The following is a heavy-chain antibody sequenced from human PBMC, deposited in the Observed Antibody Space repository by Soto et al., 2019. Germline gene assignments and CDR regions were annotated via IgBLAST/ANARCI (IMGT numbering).Heavy chain of an antibody. CDR2: TSYDGSIK. CDR1: GFNFNNHA. CDR3: ARGVDRTFDY. V-gene: IGHV3-30-3*01. J-gene: IGHJ4*02. Sequence: QVQLVESGGGVVQPGRSLRLSCAASGFNFNNHAMHWVRQAPGKGLEWVAVTSYDGSIKFYPGSVEGRFTISRENSKNTVYLQINSLRPEDTAVYNCARGVDRTFDYWGQGTLVTVSS.